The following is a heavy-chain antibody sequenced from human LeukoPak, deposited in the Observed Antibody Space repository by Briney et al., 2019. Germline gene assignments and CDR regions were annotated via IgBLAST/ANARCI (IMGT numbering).Heavy chain of an antibody. D-gene: IGHD3-16*02. V-gene: IGHV4-39*01. J-gene: IGHJ3*02. CDR3: ARHLPKYYDYVWGSYREEIDAFDI. Sequence: SETLSLTCTVSGGSISSSSYYWVWIRQPTGKGRECVGSIYYSESSYYYSSLKSRVTISVETSKIQFSLKLSSVTAADTAVYYCARHLPKYYDYVWGSYREEIDAFDIWGQGTMVTVSS. CDR1: GGSISSSSYY. CDR2: IYYSESS.